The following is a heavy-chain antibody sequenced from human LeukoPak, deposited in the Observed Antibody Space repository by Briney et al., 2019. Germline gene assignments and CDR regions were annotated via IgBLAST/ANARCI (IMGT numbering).Heavy chain of an antibody. J-gene: IGHJ4*02. CDR1: GFTFSDYN. CDR3: AKDHEPPRKASHFDY. Sequence: AGGSLRLSCAASGFTFSDYNMRWIRQAPGKGLEWVSAISGSGGSTYYADSVKGRFTISRDNSKNTLYLQMNSLRAEDTAVYYCAKDHEPPRKASHFDYWGQGTLVTVSS. CDR2: ISGSGGST. V-gene: IGHV3-23*01.